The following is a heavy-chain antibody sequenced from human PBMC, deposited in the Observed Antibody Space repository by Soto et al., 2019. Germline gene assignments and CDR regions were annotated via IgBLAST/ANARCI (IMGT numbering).Heavy chain of an antibody. J-gene: IGHJ6*02. Sequence: EVQLLESGGGLVQPGGSLRLSCAASGFTFSSYAMSWVRQAPGKGLEWVSAISGSGGSTYYADSVKGRFTISRDNSKNTLYLQMNSLRAEDTAVYYCAKDLGGFRFGETPWPNYYYGMDVWGQGTTVTVSS. CDR1: GFTFSSYA. D-gene: IGHD3-10*01. V-gene: IGHV3-23*01. CDR2: ISGSGGST. CDR3: AKDLGGFRFGETPWPNYYYGMDV.